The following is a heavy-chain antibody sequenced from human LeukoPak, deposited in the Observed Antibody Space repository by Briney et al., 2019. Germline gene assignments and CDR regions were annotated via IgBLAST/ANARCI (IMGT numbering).Heavy chain of an antibody. Sequence: SETLSLTCTVSGGSINNFYWSWIRQPPGKGLEWIGFIFDSVTTNYNPSLKSRVTISLAPSKNQFSLKLSSVTAADTAVYYCARDYRLTQIQDWGQGTLVTVSS. CDR3: ARDYRLTQIQD. D-gene: IGHD1-26*01. CDR2: IFDSVTT. J-gene: IGHJ1*01. V-gene: IGHV4-59*12. CDR1: GGSINNFY.